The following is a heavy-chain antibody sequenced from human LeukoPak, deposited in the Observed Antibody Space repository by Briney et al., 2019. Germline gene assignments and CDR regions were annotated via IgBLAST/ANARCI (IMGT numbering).Heavy chain of an antibody. J-gene: IGHJ5*02. CDR2: IYYSGST. CDR1: GGSISSYY. D-gene: IGHD6-13*01. CDR3: ARQVDSSSWMPPNWFDP. V-gene: IGHV4-59*08. Sequence: PSETLSLTCTVSGGSISSYYWSWIRQPPGKGLEWIGYIYYSGSTNYNPSLKSRVTISVDTSKNQFSLKLSSVTAADTAVYYCARQVDSSSWMPPNWFDPWGQGTLVTVSS.